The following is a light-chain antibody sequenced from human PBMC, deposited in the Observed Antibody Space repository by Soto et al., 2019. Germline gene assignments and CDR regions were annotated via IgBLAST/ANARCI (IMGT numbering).Light chain of an antibody. CDR2: DAS. CDR3: QQTYSSPWT. J-gene: IGKJ1*01. CDR1: QNIDGY. V-gene: IGKV1-39*01. Sequence: DIQMTQSPSSLSASVGDRVTITCRASQNIDGYLNWYQQRPGKAPKLLIHDASSLQSGVPSRFSGRGSGTDFALTISSQQPEDFATIYCQQTYSSPWTFGQGTKVEIK.